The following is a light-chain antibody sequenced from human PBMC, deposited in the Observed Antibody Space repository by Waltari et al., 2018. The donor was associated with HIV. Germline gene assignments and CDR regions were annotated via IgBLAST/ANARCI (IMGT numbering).Light chain of an antibody. Sequence: QSVLTQPPSASGTPGQRVTISCSGNPSNIGSHTVNWYQHLPGMAPRVLIYRTNQRPSGVPDRFSGSKSGASASLAISGLQSEDEATYYCESWDSSGSVVFGGGTKLTVL. CDR2: RTN. CDR3: ESWDSSGSVV. CDR1: PSNIGSHT. J-gene: IGLJ2*01. V-gene: IGLV1-44*01.